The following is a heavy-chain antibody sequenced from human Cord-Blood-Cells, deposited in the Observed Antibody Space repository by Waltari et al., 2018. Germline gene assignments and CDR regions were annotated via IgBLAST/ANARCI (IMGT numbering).Heavy chain of an antibody. CDR3: ARASSLYCSSTSCYDAFDI. CDR1: GGSFSGYY. CDR2: INHSGST. V-gene: IGHV4-34*01. Sequence: QVQLQQWGAGLLKPSETLSLTCAVYGGSFSGYYWSWIRPPPAKGLEWIGEINHSGSTNYNPSLKSRVTISVDTSKNQFSLKLSSVTAADTAVYYCARASSLYCSSTSCYDAFDIWGQGTMVTVSS. J-gene: IGHJ3*02. D-gene: IGHD2-2*01.